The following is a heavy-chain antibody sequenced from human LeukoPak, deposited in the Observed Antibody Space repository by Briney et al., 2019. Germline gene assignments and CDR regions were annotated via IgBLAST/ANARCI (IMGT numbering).Heavy chain of an antibody. V-gene: IGHV3-30*18. D-gene: IGHD3-16*01. CDR3: TKDGQGLTYYFDY. CDR2: ISDDGSKK. J-gene: IGHJ4*02. CDR1: GFTFSSYG. Sequence: GGSLRLSCVASGFTFSSYGMHWVRQAPGEGLEWVAVISDDGSKKYYVDSVKGRFTIPRDNSKNTLDLQMNSLRAEDTAVYYCTKDGQGLTYYFDYWGQGTLVTVSS.